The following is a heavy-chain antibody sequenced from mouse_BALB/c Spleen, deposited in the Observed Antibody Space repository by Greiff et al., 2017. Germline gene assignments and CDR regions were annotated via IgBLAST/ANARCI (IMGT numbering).Heavy chain of an antibody. CDR3: ARGGDYGYDAMDY. CDR1: GYTFTSYW. D-gene: IGHD1-1*02. Sequence: VKLMESGAELAKPGASVKMSCKASGYTFTSYWMHWVKQRPGQGLEWIGYINPSTGYTEYNQKFKDKATLTADKSSSTAYMQLSSLTSEDSAVYYCARGGDYGYDAMDYWGQGTSVTVSS. V-gene: IGHV1-7*01. J-gene: IGHJ4*01. CDR2: INPSTGYT.